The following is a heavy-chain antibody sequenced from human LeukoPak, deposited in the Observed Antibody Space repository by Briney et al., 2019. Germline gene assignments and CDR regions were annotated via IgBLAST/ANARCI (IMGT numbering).Heavy chain of an antibody. CDR1: GFTFRSHW. CDR2: IKQDGSEK. CDR3: ARGGGPLDY. Sequence: GGSLRLSCAASGFTFRSHWMSWVRQAPGKGLEWVANIKQDGSEKYYVDSVKGRFTISRDNAKNSLFLQMNSLRAEDTAVYYCARGGGPLDYWGQGTLVTVSS. J-gene: IGHJ4*02. V-gene: IGHV3-7*01.